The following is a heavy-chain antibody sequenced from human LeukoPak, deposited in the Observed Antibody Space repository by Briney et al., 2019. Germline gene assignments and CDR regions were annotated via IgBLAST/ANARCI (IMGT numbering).Heavy chain of an antibody. Sequence: PSETLSLTCTVSGGSISSGGYSWSWIRQHPGKGLEWIGYIYYSGSTYYNPSLKSRVTISVDTSKNQFSLKLSSVTAADTAVYYCAREVGAFDIWGQGTIVTVSS. D-gene: IGHD2-2*01. CDR3: AREVGAFDI. CDR1: GGSISSGGYS. CDR2: IYYSGST. V-gene: IGHV4-31*03. J-gene: IGHJ3*02.